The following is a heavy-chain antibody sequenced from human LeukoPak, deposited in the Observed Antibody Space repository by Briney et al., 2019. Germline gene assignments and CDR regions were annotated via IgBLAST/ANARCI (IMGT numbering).Heavy chain of an antibody. J-gene: IGHJ4*02. CDR1: GSTFSSYS. V-gene: IGHV3-48*04. CDR2: ISSSSSTI. CDR3: ARGSTNIVVVVAIDY. D-gene: IGHD2-15*01. Sequence: GSLRLSCAASGSTFSSYSMNWVRQAPGKGLEWVSYISSSSSTIYYADSVKGRFTISRDNAKNSLYLQMNSLRAEDTAVYYCARGSTNIVVVVAIDYWGQGTLVTVSS.